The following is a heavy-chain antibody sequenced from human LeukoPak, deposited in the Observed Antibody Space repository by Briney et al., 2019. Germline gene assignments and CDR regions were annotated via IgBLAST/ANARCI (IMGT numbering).Heavy chain of an antibody. D-gene: IGHD3-22*01. V-gene: IGHV4-30-2*05. CDR2: IYHSGST. Sequence: SETLSLTCTVSGGSISSGGYYWSWIRQPPGKGLEWIGYIYHSGSTYYNPSLKSRVTISVDTSKNQFSLKLSSVTAADTAVYYCARVDSSGYYPFDYWGQGTLVTVSS. CDR3: ARVDSSGYYPFDY. J-gene: IGHJ4*02. CDR1: GGSISSGGYY.